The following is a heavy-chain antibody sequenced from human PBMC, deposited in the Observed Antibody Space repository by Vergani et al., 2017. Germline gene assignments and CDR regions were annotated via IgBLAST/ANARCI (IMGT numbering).Heavy chain of an antibody. J-gene: IGHJ4*02. V-gene: IGHV4-38-2*02. Sequence: QVQLLESGPGLLKPSETLSLTCSVSGYSITSGYYWGWIRQPPGRGLEWIGSICHTGSAYYNPSFQGRVSMSVATSKNQFSLTLSSVNATDTAVYYCARGSRAAGYSGPDSWGQGTRVTVSS. CDR3: ARGSRAAGYSGPDS. D-gene: IGHD6-13*01. CDR1: GYSITSGYY. CDR2: ICHTGSA.